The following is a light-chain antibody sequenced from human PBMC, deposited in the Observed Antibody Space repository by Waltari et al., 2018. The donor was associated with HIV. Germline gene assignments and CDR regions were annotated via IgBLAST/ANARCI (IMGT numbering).Light chain of an antibody. Sequence: QSVLTQPPSASGTPGQRVSISCSGSSSNIGSNSVYWYQQLPGTAPKLLKYRNDERPSGVPDRFSGSKSGTSASLAISGLRSEDEADYYCAAWDDSLSAWVFGGGTKLTVL. V-gene: IGLV1-47*01. CDR2: RND. CDR3: AAWDDSLSAWV. J-gene: IGLJ3*02. CDR1: SSNIGSNS.